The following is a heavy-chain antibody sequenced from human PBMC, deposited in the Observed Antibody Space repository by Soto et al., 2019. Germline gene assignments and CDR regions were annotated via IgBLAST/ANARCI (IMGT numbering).Heavy chain of an antibody. CDR2: IYYSGST. J-gene: IGHJ4*02. Sequence: QVQLQESGPGLVKPSQTLSLTCTVSGGSISSGDYYWSWIRQPPGKGLEWIGYIYYSGSTYYNPSLNTRVTISVDTSKPQFSLKLSSVTAADTAVYYCARAEGDYGGGQYYFDYWGQGTLVTVSS. D-gene: IGHD4-17*01. CDR3: ARAEGDYGGGQYYFDY. V-gene: IGHV4-30-4*01. CDR1: GGSISSGDYY.